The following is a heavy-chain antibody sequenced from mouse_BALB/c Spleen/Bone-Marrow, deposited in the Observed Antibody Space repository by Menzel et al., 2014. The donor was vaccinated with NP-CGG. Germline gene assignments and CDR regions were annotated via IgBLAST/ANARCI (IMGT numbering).Heavy chain of an antibody. CDR3: ARNCYDHFFYAMDY. CDR1: GFSLSRYS. CDR2: IWGGGST. V-gene: IGHV2-6-4*01. Sequence: VMLVESGPGLVAPSQSLSITCTVSGFSLSRYSVHWVRQPPGKGLEWLGMIWGGGSTDYNSALKSRLSISKDNSKSQAFLKMNSLQTDDTAMYYCARNCYDHFFYAMDYWGQGTSVTVSS. D-gene: IGHD2-3*01. J-gene: IGHJ4*01.